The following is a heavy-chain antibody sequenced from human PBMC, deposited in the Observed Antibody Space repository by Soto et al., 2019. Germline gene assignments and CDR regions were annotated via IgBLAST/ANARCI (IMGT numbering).Heavy chain of an antibody. J-gene: IGHJ5*02. CDR2: IHYSGST. CDR3: ARVGPYDLLIPWFDH. D-gene: IGHD3-9*01. Sequence: PSETLSLTCSVSGGSINNYYWGWIRQTPGKGLEWIGNIHYSGSTNYNSSLKSRVTISVDTSKKQFSLKLSSVTTADTAVYYCARVGPYDLLIPWFDHWGHGTLVTVPQ. CDR1: GGSINNYY. V-gene: IGHV4-59*01.